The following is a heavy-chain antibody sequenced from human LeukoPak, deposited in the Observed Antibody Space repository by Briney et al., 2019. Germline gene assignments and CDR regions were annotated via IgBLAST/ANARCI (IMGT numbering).Heavy chain of an antibody. J-gene: IGHJ4*02. CDR3: ARTSITGTLTPFDY. Sequence: SETLSLTCTVSGGSVTSGSYYWSWIRQPPGKGLEWIGYIYYSGSTNYNPSLKSRVTMSVDTSKNQFSLKLSSVTAADTAVYYCARTSITGTLTPFDYWGQGTLVTVSS. CDR1: GGSVTSGSYY. CDR2: IYYSGST. D-gene: IGHD1-20*01. V-gene: IGHV4-61*01.